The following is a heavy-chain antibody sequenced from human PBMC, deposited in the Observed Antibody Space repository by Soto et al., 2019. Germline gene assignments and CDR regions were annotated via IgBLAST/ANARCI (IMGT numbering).Heavy chain of an antibody. CDR3: AGLVGAVAELNWFDP. J-gene: IGHJ5*02. V-gene: IGHV1-18*01. D-gene: IGHD6-19*01. Sequence: QVQLVQSGAEVKKPGASVKVSCKASGYTFTSYGISWVRQAPGQGLEWMGWISAYNGNTNNAQKRQGRVTMATVTSTSTADMELRSLRCDDTAVYYCAGLVGAVAELNWFDPWGQGTLVSVSS. CDR1: GYTFTSYG. CDR2: ISAYNGNT.